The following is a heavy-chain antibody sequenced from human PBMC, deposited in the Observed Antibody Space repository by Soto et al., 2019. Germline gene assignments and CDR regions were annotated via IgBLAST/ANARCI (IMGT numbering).Heavy chain of an antibody. Sequence: QVQLVESGGGVVQPGRSLRLSCAASGFTFSSYAMHWVRQAPGKGLEWVAVISYDGSNKYYADSVKGRFSISRDNSKNTLYLQMNSLRGEDTAVYYCARDEDLSTYDFWSGYFKLTHYYYGMDVWGQGTTVTVSS. D-gene: IGHD3-3*01. CDR2: ISYDGSNK. CDR3: ARDEDLSTYDFWSGYFKLTHYYYGMDV. J-gene: IGHJ6*02. V-gene: IGHV3-30-3*01. CDR1: GFTFSSYA.